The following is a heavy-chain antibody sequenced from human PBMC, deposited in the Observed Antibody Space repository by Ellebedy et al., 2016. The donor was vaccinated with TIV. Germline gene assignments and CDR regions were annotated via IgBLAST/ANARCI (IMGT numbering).Heavy chain of an antibody. J-gene: IGHJ5*02. CDR2: IYHSGST. D-gene: IGHD2-2*01. CDR1: GGSISSSSYY. Sequence: MPSETLSLTCTVSGGSISSSSYYWGWIRQPPGKGLEWIGEIYHSGSTNYNPSLKSRVTISVDKSKNQFSLKLSSVTAADTAVYYCARQRTTLGDWFDPWGQGTLVTVSS. CDR3: ARQRTTLGDWFDP. V-gene: IGHV4-39*07.